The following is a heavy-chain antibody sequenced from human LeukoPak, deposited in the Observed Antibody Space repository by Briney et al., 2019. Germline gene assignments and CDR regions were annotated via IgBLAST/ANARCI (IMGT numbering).Heavy chain of an antibody. J-gene: IGHJ5*02. V-gene: IGHV1-2*02. CDR1: GYTFTGYY. Sequence: ASVKVSCKASGYTFTGYYMHWVRQAPGQGLEWMGWINPNSGGTNYAQKFQGRVTMTRDTSISTAYMELSRLRSGDTAVYYCARDSDSGTSSTNWFDPWGQGTLVTVSS. D-gene: IGHD1-26*01. CDR2: INPNSGGT. CDR3: ARDSDSGTSSTNWFDP.